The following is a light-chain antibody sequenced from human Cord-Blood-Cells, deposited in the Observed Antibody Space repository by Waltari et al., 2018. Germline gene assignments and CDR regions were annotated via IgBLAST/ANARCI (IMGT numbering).Light chain of an antibody. CDR1: QRISRW. CDR3: QQYNSDSYT. V-gene: IGKV1-5*03. Sequence: DIQMTQSPSTLSASVGDRVTITCRASQRISRWLDWYQQKPGKAPKLMIYKASSLEGGVPSRFSGRGSGTEFTLTISSLQPDDFATYYCQQYNSDSYTFGQGTKLEIK. J-gene: IGKJ2*01. CDR2: KAS.